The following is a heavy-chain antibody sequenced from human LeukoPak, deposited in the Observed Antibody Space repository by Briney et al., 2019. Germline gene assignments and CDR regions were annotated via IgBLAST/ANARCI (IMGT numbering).Heavy chain of an antibody. CDR2: VNLQGST. D-gene: IGHD6-13*01. V-gene: IGHV4-4*02. CDR1: GGSITSTNY. Sequence: PSETLSLTCGVSGGSITSTNYWTWVRQPPGKGLEWIGEVNLQGSTNYNPSLMGRVTISVDKSKNQFSLKLSSVTAADTAVYYCARVCIAAAGTSRYFDLWGRGTLVTVSS. J-gene: IGHJ2*01. CDR3: ARVCIAAAGTSRYFDL.